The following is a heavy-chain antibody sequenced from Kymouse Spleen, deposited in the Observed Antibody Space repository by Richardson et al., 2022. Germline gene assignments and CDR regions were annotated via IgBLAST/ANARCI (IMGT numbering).Heavy chain of an antibody. J-gene: IGHJ4*02. CDR2: INHSGST. D-gene: IGHD3-10*01. CDR1: GGSFSGYY. Sequence: QVQLQQWGAGLLKPSETLSLTCAVYGGSFSGYYWSWIRQPPGKGLEWIGEINHSGSTNYNPSLKSRVTISVDTSKNQFSLKLSSVTAADTAVYYCARGGGSGSYYNDYWGQGTLVTVSS. CDR3: ARGGGSGSYYNDY. V-gene: IGHV4-34*01.